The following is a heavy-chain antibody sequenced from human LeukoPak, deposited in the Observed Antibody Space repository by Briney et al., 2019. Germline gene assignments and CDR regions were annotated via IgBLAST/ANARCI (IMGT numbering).Heavy chain of an antibody. CDR3: ARDVYDSSGYYVYGMDV. D-gene: IGHD3-22*01. CDR1: GFTFSSYS. V-gene: IGHV3-21*01. J-gene: IGHJ6*02. Sequence: GGSLRLSCAASGFTFSSYSMNWVRQAPGKGLEWVSSISSSSSYIYYADSVKGRFTISRDNAKNSLYLQMNSLRAEDTAVYYCARDVYDSSGYYVYGMDVWGQGTTVTVSS. CDR2: ISSSSSYI.